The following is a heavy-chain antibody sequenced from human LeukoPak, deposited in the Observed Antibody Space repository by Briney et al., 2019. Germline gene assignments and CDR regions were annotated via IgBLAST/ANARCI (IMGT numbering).Heavy chain of an antibody. Sequence: GASLRLSCAASGFTFRNYAMSWVRQAPGKGLEWVSAVNGRDDSTYYADSVKGRFTISRDNSKNTLYLQMNSLRAEDTAVYYCAKWGDYDILTGYYDSDYWGQGTLVTVSS. V-gene: IGHV3-23*01. CDR2: VNGRDDST. J-gene: IGHJ4*02. CDR3: AKWGDYDILTGYYDSDY. D-gene: IGHD3-9*01. CDR1: GFTFRNYA.